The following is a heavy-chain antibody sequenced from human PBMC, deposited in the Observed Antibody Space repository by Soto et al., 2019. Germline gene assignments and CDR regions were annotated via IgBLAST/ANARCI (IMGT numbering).Heavy chain of an antibody. J-gene: IGHJ5*02. CDR3: ATSGTAWNNWFDP. CDR2: IYNTGST. D-gene: IGHD6-25*01. CDR1: GGSISRYY. V-gene: IGHV4-4*07. Sequence: SETLSLTCTVSGGSISRYYWSWIRQPAGKALEWIARIYNTGSTEYNPSLKSRVTMSMDTSKNQFFLNLRSVTAADTAVYYCATSGTAWNNWFDPWGQGILVTVSS.